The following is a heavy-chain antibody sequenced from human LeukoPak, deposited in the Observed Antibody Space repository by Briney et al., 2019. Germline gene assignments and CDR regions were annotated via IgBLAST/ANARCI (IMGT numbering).Heavy chain of an antibody. CDR3: ARVGPGYTYVYGAPYYFDS. CDR1: GFTVSSNY. Sequence: GGSLRLSCAASGFTVSSNYMSWVRQAPGNGLEWVSLIFSGGNTYYADSVKGRFTISRHNSGNTVYLQMNSLRAEDTAVYYCARVGPGYTYVYGAPYYFDSWGQGTLVTVSS. D-gene: IGHD5-18*01. CDR2: IFSGGNT. J-gene: IGHJ4*02. V-gene: IGHV3-53*04.